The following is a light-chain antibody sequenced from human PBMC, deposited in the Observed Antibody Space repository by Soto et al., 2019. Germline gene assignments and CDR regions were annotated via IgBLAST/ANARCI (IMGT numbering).Light chain of an antibody. Sequence: EIVLTQSPGTLSLSPGERATLSCRASQSVSNSYLAWYQQKPGQAPRLLIYDASSRATGVPDRFSGSGSVTDFTLSISRLEPEDFAVYYCQQYGSPLTFGGGTKVEIK. CDR2: DAS. J-gene: IGKJ4*01. CDR1: QSVSNSY. V-gene: IGKV3-20*01. CDR3: QQYGSPLT.